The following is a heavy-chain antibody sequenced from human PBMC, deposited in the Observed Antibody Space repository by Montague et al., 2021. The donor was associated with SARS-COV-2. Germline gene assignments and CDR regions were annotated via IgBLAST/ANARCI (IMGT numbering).Heavy chain of an antibody. V-gene: IGHV4-59*01. D-gene: IGHD4-23*01. Sequence: SETLSLTCTVSGGSISPFDWSWIRQSPERGLEWIGTIYYSGTANYNPSLMGRLAMSLQTSQKQLSLEMRSVTAADSAIYYCAMLYGGGGGRGYWGQGTLVTVSS. CDR1: GGSISPFD. J-gene: IGHJ4*02. CDR2: IYYSGTA. CDR3: AMLYGGGGGRGY.